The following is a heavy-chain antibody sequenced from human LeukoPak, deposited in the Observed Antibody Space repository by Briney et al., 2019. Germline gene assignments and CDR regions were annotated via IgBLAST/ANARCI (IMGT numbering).Heavy chain of an antibody. CDR1: GGSISSGSYY. V-gene: IGHV4-61*01. J-gene: IGHJ4*02. D-gene: IGHD5-18*01. CDR2: IYYTGST. Sequence: SQTLSLTCTVSGGSISSGSYYWSWIRQPPGKGLEWIGYIYYTGSTNYNPSLKSRVTISVNTSKNQFSLKLSSVTAADTAVFYCARAGGYSYGHPFDYWGQGTLVTVSS. CDR3: ARAGGYSYGHPFDY.